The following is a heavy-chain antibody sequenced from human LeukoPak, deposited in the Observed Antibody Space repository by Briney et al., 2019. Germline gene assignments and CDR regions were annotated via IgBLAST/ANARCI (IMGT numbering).Heavy chain of an antibody. J-gene: IGHJ4*02. CDR2: INPSGGST. Sequence: ASVKVSCKASGYTFTSYYMHWVRQAPGQGLEWMGIINPSGGSTSYAQKFEGRVTMTRDTYTSTVYMELSSLRSEDTAVYYCATQKGIAWYYFDYWGQGTLVTVSS. CDR1: GYTFTSYY. V-gene: IGHV1-46*01. D-gene: IGHD6-13*01. CDR3: ATQKGIAWYYFDY.